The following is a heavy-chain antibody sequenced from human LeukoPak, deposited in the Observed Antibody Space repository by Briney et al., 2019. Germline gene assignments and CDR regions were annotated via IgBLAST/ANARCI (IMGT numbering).Heavy chain of an antibody. D-gene: IGHD3-10*01. CDR1: GFTFSSYS. CDR3: ARDTGASYYYYGMDV. V-gene: IGHV3-21*01. Sequence: PGGSLRLSCAASGFTFSSYSMNWVRRAPGKGLEGVSSISSSSSYIYYADSVKGRYTISRDNAKNSLYLQMNSLRAEDTAVYYCARDTGASYYYYGMDVWGQGTTVTVSS. CDR2: ISSSSSYI. J-gene: IGHJ6*02.